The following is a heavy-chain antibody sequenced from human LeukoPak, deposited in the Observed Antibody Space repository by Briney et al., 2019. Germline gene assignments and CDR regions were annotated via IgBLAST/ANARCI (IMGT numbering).Heavy chain of an antibody. CDR1: GFTITSWS. V-gene: IGHV3-7*01. Sequence: GGSLRLSCAVSGFTITSWSMNWVRQAPGKGLEWLAHINQDGSEEHYMDSAKARFTISRDNAKNSLSLQMNSLRAEDTAVYYCVRDGGVSGYDLLDYWGQGTLVTVSS. D-gene: IGHD5-12*01. CDR2: INQDGSEE. J-gene: IGHJ4*02. CDR3: VRDGGVSGYDLLDY.